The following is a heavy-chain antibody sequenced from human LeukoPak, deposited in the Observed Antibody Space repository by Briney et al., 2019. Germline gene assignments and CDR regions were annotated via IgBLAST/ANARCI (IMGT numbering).Heavy chain of an antibody. CDR3: ASFSPTTATFDY. V-gene: IGHV1-18*01. CDR1: GYTLTSYV. Sequence: ASVKVSCKPSGYTLTSYVISWVRQAPGQGLEWMGWISGYNGNTDYAQKLQGRVTMTTDTSTSTAYMELTSLRSDDTAVYYCASFSPTTATFDYWGQGTLVTVSS. J-gene: IGHJ4*02. D-gene: IGHD1-26*01. CDR2: ISGYNGNT.